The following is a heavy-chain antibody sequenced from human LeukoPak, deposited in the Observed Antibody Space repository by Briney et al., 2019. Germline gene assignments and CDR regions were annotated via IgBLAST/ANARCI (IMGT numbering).Heavy chain of an antibody. V-gene: IGHV4-39*07. CDR2: IYYSGHT. J-gene: IGHJ5*02. Sequence: SETLSLTCTVSGGSISSTYSWGWIRQPPGKGLEWIGNIYYSGHTYYSPSLKSRVTISVDTSKNQFSLKLSSVTAADTAVYYCARDITMVRGVQYNWFDPWGQGTLVTVSS. CDR1: GGSISSTYS. CDR3: ARDITMVRGVQYNWFDP. D-gene: IGHD3-10*01.